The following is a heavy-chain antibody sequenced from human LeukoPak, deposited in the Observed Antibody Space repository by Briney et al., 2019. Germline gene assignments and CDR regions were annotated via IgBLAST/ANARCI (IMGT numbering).Heavy chain of an antibody. CDR2: IYTSGST. D-gene: IGHD6-19*01. J-gene: IGHJ6*03. CDR3: ARVGNRVAVAGYYYYYYMDV. Sequence: SETLSLTCTVSGGSISSYYWSWIRQPAGKGLEWIGRIYTSGSTNYNPSLKSRVTISVDTSKNQFSLKLSSVTAADTAVYYCARVGNRVAVAGYYYYYYMDVWGKGTTVTVSS. CDR1: GGSISSYY. V-gene: IGHV4-4*07.